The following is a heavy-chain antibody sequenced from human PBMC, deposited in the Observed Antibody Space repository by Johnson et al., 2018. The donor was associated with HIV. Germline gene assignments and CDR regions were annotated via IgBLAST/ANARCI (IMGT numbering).Heavy chain of an antibody. J-gene: IGHJ3*02. V-gene: IGHV3-23*04. CDR3: AREGVVATITDAFDI. D-gene: IGHD5-12*01. CDR1: GFTFSSYA. CDR2: ISGSGGAV. Sequence: VQLVESGGGVVQPGRSLRLSCAASGFTFSSYAMHWVRQAPGKGLEWVSSISGSGGAVYFADSVKGRFTISRDNSKNTMYLQMNSLRAEDTAVYYCAREGVVATITDAFDIWGQGTMVTVSS.